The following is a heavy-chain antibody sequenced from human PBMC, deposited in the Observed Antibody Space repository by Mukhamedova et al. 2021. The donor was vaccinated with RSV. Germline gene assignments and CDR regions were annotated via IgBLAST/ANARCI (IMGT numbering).Heavy chain of an antibody. D-gene: IGHD3-10*01. Sequence: MHWVRQAPGQGLEWMGIINPSGGSTSYAQKFQGRVTMTRDTSTSTVYMELSSLRSEDTAVYYCASDFGELLGYWGQGTLVPVSS. CDR2: INPSGGST. J-gene: IGHJ4*02. CDR3: ASDFGELLGY. V-gene: IGHV1-46*01.